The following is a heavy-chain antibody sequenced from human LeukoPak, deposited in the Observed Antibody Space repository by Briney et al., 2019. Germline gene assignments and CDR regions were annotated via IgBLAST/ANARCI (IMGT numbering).Heavy chain of an antibody. CDR2: IYYSGST. V-gene: IGHV4-59*01. D-gene: IGHD6-13*01. CDR1: GGSISSYY. Sequence: PSETLSLTCTVSGGSISSYYWSWIRQPPGKGLEWIGYIYYSGSTNYNPSLKSRVTISVDTSKNQFSLKLSSVTAADTAVYYCARGAPAGYLDYWGQGTLVTVSS. J-gene: IGHJ4*02. CDR3: ARGAPAGYLDY.